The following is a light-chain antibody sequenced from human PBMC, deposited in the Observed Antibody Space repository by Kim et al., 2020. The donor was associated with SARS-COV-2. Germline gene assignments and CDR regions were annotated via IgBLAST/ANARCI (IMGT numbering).Light chain of an antibody. V-gene: IGLV2-14*03. CDR1: SNDVGGYDY. J-gene: IGLJ3*02. CDR3: SSYTSSSTVL. CDR2: DVT. Sequence: QSALTQPASVSGSPGQSITISCTGTSNDVGGYDYVSWFQQHPGKAPKSLIYDVTKRPSGVSNRFSGSKSGNMASLTISGLQADDEADYYCSSYTSSSTVLFGGGTKVTVL.